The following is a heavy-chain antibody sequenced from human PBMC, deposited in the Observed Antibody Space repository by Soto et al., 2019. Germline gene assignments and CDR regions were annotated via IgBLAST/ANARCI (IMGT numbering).Heavy chain of an antibody. D-gene: IGHD2-2*01. J-gene: IGHJ5*02. V-gene: IGHV5-10-1*01. CDR2: IDPSDSYT. Sequence: PGESLKISYKASGYSFTSDWITWVRQMPGKGLDWMGRIDPSDSYTNYSPSFQGHVTISTDKSINTAYLQWSSLKASDTAIYYCARQIYCSNTGCSKTFWFDPWGRGTLVTVSS. CDR3: ARQIYCSNTGCSKTFWFDP. CDR1: GYSFTSDW.